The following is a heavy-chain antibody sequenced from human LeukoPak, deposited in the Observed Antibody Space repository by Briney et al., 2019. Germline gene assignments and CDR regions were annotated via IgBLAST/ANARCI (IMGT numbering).Heavy chain of an antibody. J-gene: IGHJ4*02. D-gene: IGHD3-22*01. CDR3: ARDSSGYQ. CDR1: GFTFSSYS. Sequence: GGSLRLSCAASGFTFSSYSMNWVRQAPGKGLEWVANIKEDGSEKYYGDSVKGRFTISGDNAKNSLYLEMNSLRVEDTAVYYCARDSSGYQWGQGTLVTVSS. CDR2: IKEDGSEK. V-gene: IGHV3-7*01.